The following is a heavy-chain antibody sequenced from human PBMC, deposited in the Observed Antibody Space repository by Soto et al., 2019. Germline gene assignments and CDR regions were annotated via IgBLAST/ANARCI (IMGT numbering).Heavy chain of an antibody. CDR2: INPKTGTT. CDR1: GYTFTNYY. Sequence: QVQLVQSGAEVKKPGASVKVSCKASGYTFTNYYIHWVRQAPGQGLEWVGLINPKTGTTNDAPKFQGRVTMTSDTSTSTAYMELSSLRSEDTAVFYCARVLEGRYYDESSGYWGQGTLVTVSS. V-gene: IGHV1-46*01. J-gene: IGHJ4*02. CDR3: ARVLEGRYYDESSGY. D-gene: IGHD3-22*01.